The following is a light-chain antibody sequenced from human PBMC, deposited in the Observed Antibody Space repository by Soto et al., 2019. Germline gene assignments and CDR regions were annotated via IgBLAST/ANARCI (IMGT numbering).Light chain of an antibody. Sequence: QPPSVSAAPGQKVTISCSGSSSNIGNNYVSWYQQLPGTAPKLLIYDNNKRPSGIPDRFSGSKSGTSATLGITGLQAGDEADYYCGTWDSSLSAGWVFGGGTQLTVL. CDR3: GTWDSSLSAGWV. CDR1: SSNIGNNY. V-gene: IGLV1-51*01. J-gene: IGLJ3*02. CDR2: DNN.